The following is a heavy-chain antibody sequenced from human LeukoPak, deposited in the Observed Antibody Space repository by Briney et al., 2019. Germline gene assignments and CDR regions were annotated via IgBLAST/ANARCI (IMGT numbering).Heavy chain of an antibody. CDR1: GGSISSYY. J-gene: IGHJ1*01. D-gene: IGHD4-17*01. V-gene: IGHV4-4*07. Sequence: SETLSLTCTVSGGSISSYYWSWIRQPAGKGLEWIGRIYTSGSTNYNPSLKSRVTMSVDTSKNQFSLKLSSVTAADTAVYYCAIPHDYGREYFQHWGQGTLVTVSS. CDR3: AIPHDYGREYFQH. CDR2: IYTSGST.